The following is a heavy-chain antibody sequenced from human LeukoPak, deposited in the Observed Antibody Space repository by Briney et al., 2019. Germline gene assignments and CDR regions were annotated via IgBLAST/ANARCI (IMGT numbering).Heavy chain of an antibody. J-gene: IGHJ6*02. Sequence: SVKVSCTASGGTFSSYAISWVRQAPGQGLEWMGGIIPIFGTANYAQKFQGRVTITADESTSTAYMELSSLRSEDTAVYHCARWSIAARFDYYYGMDVWGQGTTVTVSS. V-gene: IGHV1-69*13. CDR3: ARWSIAARFDYYYGMDV. CDR2: IIPIFGTA. D-gene: IGHD6-6*01. CDR1: GGTFSSYA.